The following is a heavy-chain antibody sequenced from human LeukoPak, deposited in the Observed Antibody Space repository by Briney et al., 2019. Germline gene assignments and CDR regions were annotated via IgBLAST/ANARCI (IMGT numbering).Heavy chain of an antibody. D-gene: IGHD1-26*01. CDR2: MREDGREI. J-gene: IGHJ4*02. Sequence: PGGSLRLSCVASGFPYDVQTMSWVRQAPGKGLEWVASMREDGREIHYVDSVKGRFTISRDNPKNSLYLQMNSLRAEDTAVYYCARGGATGARFENWGQGTLVTVSS. V-gene: IGHV3-7*01. CDR1: GFPYDVQT. CDR3: ARGGATGARFEN.